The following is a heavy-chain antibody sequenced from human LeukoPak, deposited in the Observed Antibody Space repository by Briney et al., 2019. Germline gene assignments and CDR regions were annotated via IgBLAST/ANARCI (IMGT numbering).Heavy chain of an antibody. CDR3: ARGPALWQEEGYYANYWYFDL. CDR2: ITGSGDGI. CDR1: GFTFSNYA. V-gene: IGHV3-23*01. D-gene: IGHD3-22*01. J-gene: IGHJ2*01. Sequence: PGGSLRLSCAVSGFTFSNYAMSWVRQAPGKGLEWVSAITGSGDGIYYPDSVKGRFTISRDNSKNTLYLQMNSLRAEDTAVYYCARGPALWQEEGYYANYWYFDLWGRGTLVTVSS.